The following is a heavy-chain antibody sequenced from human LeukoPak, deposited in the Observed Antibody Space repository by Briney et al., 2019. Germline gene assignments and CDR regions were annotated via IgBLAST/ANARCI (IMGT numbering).Heavy chain of an antibody. V-gene: IGHV1-8*01. Sequence: ASVKVSCKASGYTFTSYYMHWVRQATGQGLEWMGWMNPNSGDRGYAQKFQGRVTITADKSTSTAYMELSSLRSEDTAVYYCAREGSGTIVGAIWGQGTLVTVSS. D-gene: IGHD1-26*01. J-gene: IGHJ4*02. CDR1: GYTFTSYY. CDR2: MNPNSGDR. CDR3: AREGSGTIVGAI.